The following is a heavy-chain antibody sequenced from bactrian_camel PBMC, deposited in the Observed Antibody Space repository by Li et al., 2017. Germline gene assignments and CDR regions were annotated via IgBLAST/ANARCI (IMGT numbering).Heavy chain of an antibody. CDR1: GYMYSTYC. J-gene: IGHJ7*01. V-gene: IGHV3S53*01. D-gene: IGHD3*01. CDR2: IDSDGST. Sequence: QVQLVESGGGSVQAGGSLRLSCVASGYMYSTYCMGWFRQAPGKERGGVAAIDSDGSTSYADSVKGRFSISKDNAKNILYLQMNSLKPEDTGMYYCAADSIRRGCAYYRPNYHSMHYWGKGTQVTVS.